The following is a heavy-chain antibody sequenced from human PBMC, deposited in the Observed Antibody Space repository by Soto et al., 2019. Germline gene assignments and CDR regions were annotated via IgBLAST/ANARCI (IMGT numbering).Heavy chain of an antibody. Sequence: GGSPRLSCAASGVTFGSYSMNWVGQAPGKGLEWVSSISSSSSYIYYADSVKGRFTISRDNAKNSLYLQMNSLRAEDTAVYYCAIDESIYFMWGSCYGHPYHLAYRAQRTPVPVSS. CDR2: ISSSSSYI. J-gene: IGHJ4*02. D-gene: IGHD2-15*01. CDR3: AIDESIYFMWGSCYGHPYHLAY. V-gene: IGHV3-21*01. CDR1: GVTFGSYS.